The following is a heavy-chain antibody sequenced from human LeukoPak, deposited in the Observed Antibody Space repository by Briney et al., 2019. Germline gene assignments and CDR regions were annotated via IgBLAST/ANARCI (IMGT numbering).Heavy chain of an antibody. D-gene: IGHD3-22*01. CDR3: ARVTVYYDSSSYFDY. CDR1: GFIFDNYG. CDR2: INWNGAGT. Sequence: GGSLRLSCAASGFIFDNYGMSWVRQAPGKGLEWVSGINWNGAGTGYADSVKGRFTISRDKAKNSLYLQMNSLRAEDTALYYCARVTVYYDSSSYFDYWGQGTLVTVSS. J-gene: IGHJ4*02. V-gene: IGHV3-20*04.